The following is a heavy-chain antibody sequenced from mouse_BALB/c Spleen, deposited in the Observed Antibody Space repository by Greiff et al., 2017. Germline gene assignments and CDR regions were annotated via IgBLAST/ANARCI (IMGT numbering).Heavy chain of an antibody. CDR1: GFNIKDYY. CDR2: IDPENGDT. CDR3: NARYDGFYAIDY. V-gene: IGHV14-4*02. Sequence: VQLQQSGAELVRSGASVKLSCTASGFNIKDYYMHWVKQRPEQGLEWIGWIDPENGDTEYAPKFQGKATMTADTSSNTAYLQLSSLTSEDTAVYYCNARYDGFYAIDYWGQGTSVTVSS. D-gene: IGHD2-3*01. J-gene: IGHJ4*01.